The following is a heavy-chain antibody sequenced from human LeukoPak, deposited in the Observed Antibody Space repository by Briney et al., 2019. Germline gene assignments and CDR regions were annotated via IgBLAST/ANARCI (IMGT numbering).Heavy chain of an antibody. Sequence: GGSLRLSCAASGFTFSSYALSWVRQAPGKGLEWVSVIYSGGSTYYADSVKGRFTISRDNSKNTLYLQMNSLRAEDTAVYYCARETAPLRFDPWGQGTLVTVSS. CDR3: ARETAPLRFDP. V-gene: IGHV3-66*01. J-gene: IGHJ5*02. D-gene: IGHD5-18*01. CDR1: GFTFSSYA. CDR2: IYSGGST.